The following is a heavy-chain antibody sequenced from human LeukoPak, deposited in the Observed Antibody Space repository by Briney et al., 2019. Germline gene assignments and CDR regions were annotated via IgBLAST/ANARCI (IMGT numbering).Heavy chain of an antibody. CDR2: IYHSGST. CDR3: AREAKELLWFGELLIQRPHDYYYYYYMDV. CDR1: GYSISSGYY. V-gene: IGHV4-38-2*02. J-gene: IGHJ6*03. D-gene: IGHD3-10*01. Sequence: PSETLSLTCTVSGYSISSGYYWGWIRQPPGKGLEWIGRIYHSGSTYYNPSLKSRVTISVDTSKNQFSLKLSSVTAADTAVYYCAREAKELLWFGELLIQRPHDYYYYYYMDVWGKGTTVTVSS.